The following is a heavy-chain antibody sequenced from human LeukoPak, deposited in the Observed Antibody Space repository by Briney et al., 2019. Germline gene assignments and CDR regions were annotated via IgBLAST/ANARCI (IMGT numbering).Heavy chain of an antibody. D-gene: IGHD5-24*01. Sequence: GGSLRLSCVASGFTFSSYGMYWVRQAPGKGLEWVSLIGSSGGSTYYADSVRGRFTISRDNSNHTLSLQMNSLRVEDTAIYYCVKDIQLSTWGLGTMVTVSS. V-gene: IGHV3-23*01. CDR1: GFTFSSYG. J-gene: IGHJ3*01. CDR3: VKDIQLST. CDR2: IGSSGGST.